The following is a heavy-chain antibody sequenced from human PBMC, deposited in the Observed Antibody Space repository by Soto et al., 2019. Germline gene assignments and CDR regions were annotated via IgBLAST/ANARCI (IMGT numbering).Heavy chain of an antibody. CDR1: GGSISSYY. Sequence: QVQLQESGPGLVKPSETLSLTCTVSGGSISSYYWSWIRQPPGKGLEWIGYIYYSGSTNYNPSLKIRVTISLDTSKTQFSLKLSSVTAADTAVYYCAREGYDSRNYYSYTMDVWGQGTTVTVSS. D-gene: IGHD3-22*01. J-gene: IGHJ6*02. CDR2: IYYSGST. V-gene: IGHV4-59*01. CDR3: AREGYDSRNYYSYTMDV.